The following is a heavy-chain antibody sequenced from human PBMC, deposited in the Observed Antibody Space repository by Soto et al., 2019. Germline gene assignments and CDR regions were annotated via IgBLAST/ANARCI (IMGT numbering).Heavy chain of an antibody. CDR2: IYHSGST. CDR3: ARAGGLGAVAVDY. D-gene: IGHD6-19*01. V-gene: IGHV4-30-2*01. Sequence: QLHLQESGSGLVKPSQTLSLTCAVSGGSISSGGYSWSWIRQPPGKGLEWIGYIYHSGSTYHNPSLKSRVTISVDRSKNQFSLKLSSVTAADTAVYYCARAGGLGAVAVDYWGQGTLVTVSS. CDR1: GGSISSGGYS. J-gene: IGHJ4*02.